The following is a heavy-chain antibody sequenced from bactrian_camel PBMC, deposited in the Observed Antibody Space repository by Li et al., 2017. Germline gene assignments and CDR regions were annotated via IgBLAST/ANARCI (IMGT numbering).Heavy chain of an antibody. CDR1: GDTIGRYY. J-gene: IGHJ4*01. CDR3: ATNPPRQPRDDDEPSCDEYRE. Sequence: HVQLVESGGGSVQVGGSLRLSCVASGDTIGRYYMGWFRQAPGKGREGVAAIDTDGTTSYADSVKGRFTISRDNDKRRVYLQMESLRPEDSADYFCATNPPRQPRDDDEPSCDEYREWGQGTQVTVS. CDR2: IDTDGTT. V-gene: IGHV3S53*01. D-gene: IGHD4*01.